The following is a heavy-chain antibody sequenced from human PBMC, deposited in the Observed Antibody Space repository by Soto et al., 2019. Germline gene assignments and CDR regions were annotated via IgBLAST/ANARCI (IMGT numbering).Heavy chain of an antibody. Sequence: EVQLLASGGGLVHPGGSLRLSCAASGLTFTSYAMCWVRQAPGKGLEWVSGLSGSGGTTYYADSVKGRLTISRDNSKNTLYLQMNSLRAEDTAVYYCAKDRRISMVRGYYFEYWGQGTLVTVSS. CDR1: GLTFTSYA. J-gene: IGHJ4*02. V-gene: IGHV3-23*01. CDR2: LSGSGGTT. CDR3: AKDRRISMVRGYYFEY. D-gene: IGHD3-10*01.